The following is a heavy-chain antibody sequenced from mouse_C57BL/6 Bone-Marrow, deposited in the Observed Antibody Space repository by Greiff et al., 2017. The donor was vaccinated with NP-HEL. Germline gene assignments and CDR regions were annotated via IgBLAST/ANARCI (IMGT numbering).Heavy chain of an antibody. CDR2: INPSSGYT. D-gene: IGHD1-2*01. J-gene: IGHJ1*03. V-gene: IGHV1-4*01. CDR3: ARPLLRYWYFDV. CDR1: GYTFTSYT. Sequence: VQLVESGAELARPGASVKMSCKASGYTFTSYTMHWVKQRPGQGLEWIGYINPSSGYTKYNQKFKDKATLTADKSSSTAYMQLSSLTSEDSAVYYCARPLLRYWYFDVWGTGTTVTVSS.